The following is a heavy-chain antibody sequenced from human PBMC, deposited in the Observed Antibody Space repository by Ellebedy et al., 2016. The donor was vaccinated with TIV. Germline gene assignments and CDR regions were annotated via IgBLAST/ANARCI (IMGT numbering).Heavy chain of an antibody. D-gene: IGHD2-2*01. Sequence: ASVKVSCKASGYTFSSYYMHWVRQAPGQGLEWMGIINPSGGSTSYAQKFQGRVTMTRDTSTRTVSMELSSLISEDTAVYYCERGEGYCSSTSCYGGVGKSGLHYYYYYAMDVWGQGTTVTVAS. CDR3: ERGEGYCSSTSCYGGVGKSGLHYYYYYAMDV. CDR1: GYTFSSYY. J-gene: IGHJ6*02. CDR2: INPSGGST. V-gene: IGHV1-46*01.